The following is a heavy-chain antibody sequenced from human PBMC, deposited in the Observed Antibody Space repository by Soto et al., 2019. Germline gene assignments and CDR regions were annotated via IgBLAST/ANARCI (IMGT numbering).Heavy chain of an antibody. CDR2: IYYSGST. CDR3: ARGYSNSWYWFAP. CDR1: GGSISSYY. Sequence: PSETLSLTCTVSGGSISSYYWSWIRQPPGKGLEWIGYIYYSGSTNYNPSLKSRATISVDTSKSHFSLKLSSVTAADTAVYYCARGYSNSWYWFAPWGQGTLVTVSS. J-gene: IGHJ5*02. D-gene: IGHD6-13*01. V-gene: IGHV4-59*01.